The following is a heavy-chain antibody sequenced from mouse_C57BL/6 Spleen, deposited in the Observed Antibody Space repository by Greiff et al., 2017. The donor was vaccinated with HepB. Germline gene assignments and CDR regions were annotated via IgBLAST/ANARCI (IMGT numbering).Heavy chain of an antibody. Sequence: QVQLQQSGAELVKPGASVKMSCKASGYTFTSYWITWVKQRPGQGLEWIGDIYPGSGSTNYNEKFKSKATLTVDTSSSTAYMQLSSLTSEDSAVYYCARSYDYDLYYYAMDYWGQGTSVTVSS. D-gene: IGHD2-4*01. CDR2: IYPGSGST. V-gene: IGHV1-55*01. CDR3: ARSYDYDLYYYAMDY. CDR1: GYTFTSYW. J-gene: IGHJ4*01.